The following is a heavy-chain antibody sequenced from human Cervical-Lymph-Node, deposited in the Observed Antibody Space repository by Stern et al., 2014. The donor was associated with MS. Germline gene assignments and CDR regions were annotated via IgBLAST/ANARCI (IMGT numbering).Heavy chain of an antibody. J-gene: IGHJ4*02. D-gene: IGHD3-16*01. CDR1: GYAFATSD. Sequence: QVQLVQSGTEVKKPGASVKVSCQTSGYAFATSDITWVRQAPGQGLEWMGWTRVTTDYTYYTQKFQDRIAMTADTSTTTAYMELRSLRSDDTAMYYCARERDLMNTFEGVCADYWGQGTLVTVSS. CDR2: TRVTTDYT. V-gene: IGHV1-18*01. CDR3: ARERDLMNTFEGVCADY.